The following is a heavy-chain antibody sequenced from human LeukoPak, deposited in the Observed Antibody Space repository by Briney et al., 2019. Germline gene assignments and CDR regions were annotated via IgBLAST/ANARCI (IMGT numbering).Heavy chain of an antibody. D-gene: IGHD3-22*01. Sequence: GGSLRLSCAASGFTFSSYAMSWVRQAPGKGLEWVSAISGSGGSTYYADSVKGRFTISRDNSKNTLYLQMNSLRAEDTVVYYCAKVADSSGFPSWFDPWGQGTLVTVSS. CDR3: AKVADSSGFPSWFDP. V-gene: IGHV3-23*01. CDR2: ISGSGGST. CDR1: GFTFSSYA. J-gene: IGHJ5*02.